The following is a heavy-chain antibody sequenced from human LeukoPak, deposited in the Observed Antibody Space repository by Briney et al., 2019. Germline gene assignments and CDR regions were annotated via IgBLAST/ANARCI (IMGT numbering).Heavy chain of an antibody. CDR3: ARGLVEVVVTYPGRRGYNWFDP. CDR1: GYTFTGHY. Sequence: SVKVSCKASGYTFTGHYMHWVRQAPGQGLEWMGGIIPIFGTANYAQKFQGRVTITADESTSTAYMELSSLRSEDTAVYYCARGLVEVVVTYPGRRGYNWFDPWGQGTLVTVSS. J-gene: IGHJ5*02. D-gene: IGHD2-21*02. CDR2: IIPIFGTA. V-gene: IGHV1-69*13.